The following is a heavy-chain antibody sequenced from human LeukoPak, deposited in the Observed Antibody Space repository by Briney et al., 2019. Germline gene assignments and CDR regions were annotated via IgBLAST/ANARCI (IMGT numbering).Heavy chain of an antibody. CDR1: GFTFSSYA. CDR2: ISGSGGST. J-gene: IGHJ5*02. Sequence: PGGSLRLSCAASGFTFSSYAMSWVRQAPGKGPEWVSAISGSGGSTYYADSVKGRFTISRDNSKNTLYLQMNSLRAEDTAVYYCAKDAIRELIAVAGIGFDPWGQGTLVTVSS. V-gene: IGHV3-23*01. D-gene: IGHD6-19*01. CDR3: AKDAIRELIAVAGIGFDP.